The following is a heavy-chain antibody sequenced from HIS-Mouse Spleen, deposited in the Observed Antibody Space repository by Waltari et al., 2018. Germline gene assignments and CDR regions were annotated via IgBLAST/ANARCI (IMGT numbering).Heavy chain of an antibody. CDR1: GGSISSSSHF. Sequence: QLQLQESGPGLVKPSETLSLTCTVSGGSISSSSHFRGWIRQPPGKGLEWIGSLYYSGSTYYNPSLKSRVTISVDTSKNQFSLKLSSVTAADTAVYFCAREIPYSSSWYDWYFDLWGRGTLVTVSS. CDR3: AREIPYSSSWYDWYFDL. D-gene: IGHD6-13*01. V-gene: IGHV4-39*07. CDR2: LYYSGST. J-gene: IGHJ2*01.